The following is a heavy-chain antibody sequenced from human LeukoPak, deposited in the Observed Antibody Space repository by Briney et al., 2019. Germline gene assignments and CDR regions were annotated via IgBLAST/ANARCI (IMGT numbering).Heavy chain of an antibody. V-gene: IGHV1-24*01. CDR1: GYTFNGFY. CDR3: ATGFRYVDY. CDR2: FDPEDGET. Sequence: ASVKVSCKASGYTFNGFYLHWVRQAPGKGLEWMGGFDPEDGETIYAQKFQGRVTMTEDTSTDTAYMELSSLRSEDTAVYYCATGFRYVDYWGQGTLVTVSS. J-gene: IGHJ4*02.